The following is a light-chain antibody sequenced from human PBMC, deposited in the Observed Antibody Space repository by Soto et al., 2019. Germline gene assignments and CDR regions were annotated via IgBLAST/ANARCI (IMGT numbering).Light chain of an antibody. V-gene: IGKV3-20*01. J-gene: IGKJ4*01. CDR1: QIVSASH. CDR3: QHYGSSPLT. CDR2: GAS. Sequence: VVLTQSPGTLSLSPGERATLSCRASQIVSASHLAWYQQKPGQAPRLLLYGASTRATDIPDRFSGSGSGTDFTLTISRVEPEDFAVFYCQHYGSSPLTFGPGTKVEIK.